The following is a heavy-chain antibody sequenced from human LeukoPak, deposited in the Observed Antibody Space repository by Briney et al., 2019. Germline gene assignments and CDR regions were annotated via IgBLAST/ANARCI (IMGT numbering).Heavy chain of an antibody. CDR3: ARGGTGLTYYYGSGSYSDLDYYYGMDV. CDR2: ISSSGSTI. Sequence: QSGGSLRLSCAASGFTFSSYEMNWVRQAPGKGLEWVSYISSSGSTIYYADSVKGRFTISRDNAKNSLYLQMNSLRAEDTAVYYCARGGTGLTYYYGSGSYSDLDYYYGMDVWGKGTTVTVSS. V-gene: IGHV3-48*03. CDR1: GFTFSSYE. D-gene: IGHD3-10*01. J-gene: IGHJ6*04.